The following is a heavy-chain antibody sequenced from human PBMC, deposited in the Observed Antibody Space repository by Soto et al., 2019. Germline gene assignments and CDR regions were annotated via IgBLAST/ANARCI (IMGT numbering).Heavy chain of an antibody. D-gene: IGHD2-2*01. Sequence: QVQLVQSGAEVKKPGASVKVSCRASGYMFTKYYVHWVRQAPGQGLEWMGVINPSDGTTTYSQKFQGRVTMTRETSTSTVYMELRSLRSEDTAVYFCTSHCSIRCSDWPDLWGQGTLVTVSS. CDR2: INPSDGTT. V-gene: IGHV1-46*03. CDR1: GYMFTKYY. CDR3: TSHCSIRCSDWPDL. J-gene: IGHJ5*02.